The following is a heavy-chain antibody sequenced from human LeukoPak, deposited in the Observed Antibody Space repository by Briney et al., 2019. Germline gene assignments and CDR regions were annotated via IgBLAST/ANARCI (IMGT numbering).Heavy chain of an antibody. CDR2: IHEDGSEK. J-gene: IGHJ4*02. V-gene: IGHV3-7*01. D-gene: IGHD3-3*01. Sequence: GGSLRLSCTASGFTFSTYWMSWVRQAPGKGLEFVASIHEDGSEKEYVDSVKGRFTISRDNAKNSLYPQMISLRAEDTAVYYCARWRGAQSEFEYWGQGTLVTVSS. CDR3: ARWRGAQSEFEY. CDR1: GFTFSTYW.